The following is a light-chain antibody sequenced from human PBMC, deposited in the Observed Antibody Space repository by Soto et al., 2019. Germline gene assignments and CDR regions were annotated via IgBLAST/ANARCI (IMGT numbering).Light chain of an antibody. J-gene: IGKJ5*01. CDR1: QSITGY. Sequence: IQMTQSPSSLSASVGDRVTITCRASQSITGYLNWYQQKPGKAPKLLIYAASSLQSGVPSRFSGSGSGTDFTLTISRLEPEDFAVYYCQQYGSSLITFGQGTRLETK. V-gene: IGKV1-39*01. CDR2: AAS. CDR3: QQYGSSLIT.